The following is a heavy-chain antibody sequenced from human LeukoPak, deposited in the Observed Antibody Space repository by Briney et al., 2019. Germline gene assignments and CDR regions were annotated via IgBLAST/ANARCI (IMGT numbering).Heavy chain of an antibody. Sequence: PSETLSLTCAVSGGSFSGYYLSWIRQPPGKGLELIGEIKHSGSTNYNPSLKSRVSISVDTSKNQFSLKLNSVTAADTAVYYCVKVGWLQSPGYFDSWGQGTLVTVSS. J-gene: IGHJ4*02. V-gene: IGHV4-34*01. CDR1: GGSFSGYY. D-gene: IGHD5-24*01. CDR3: VKVGWLQSPGYFDS. CDR2: IKHSGST.